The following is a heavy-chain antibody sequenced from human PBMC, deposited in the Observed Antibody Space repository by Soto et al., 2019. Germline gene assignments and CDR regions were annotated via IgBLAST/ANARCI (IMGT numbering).Heavy chain of an antibody. J-gene: IGHJ6*02. CDR3: ASVDYRNYYYYYGMDV. V-gene: IGHV1-69*01. Sequence: QVQLVKSGAEVKKPGSSVKVSCKASGGTFSSYAISWVRQAPGQGLEWMGGIIPIFGTANYAQKFQGRVTITADESTSTAYMELSSLRSEDTAVYYCASVDYRNYYYYYGMDVWGQGTTVTVSS. CDR1: GGTFSSYA. D-gene: IGHD4-17*01. CDR2: IIPIFGTA.